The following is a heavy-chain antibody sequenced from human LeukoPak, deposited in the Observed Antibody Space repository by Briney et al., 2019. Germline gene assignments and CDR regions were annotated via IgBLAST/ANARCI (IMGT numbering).Heavy chain of an antibody. J-gene: IGHJ4*02. D-gene: IGHD6-19*01. CDR2: IYPGDSDT. CDR3: ARRDSSGWYYFDY. CDR1: GYNFTLYW. V-gene: IGHV5-51*01. Sequence: GESLQISCKASGYNFTLYWIGWVRPMPGKGLEWMGIIYPGDSDTRYSPSFQGQVTISAVKSISTAYLQWSSLKASDTAMYYCARRDSSGWYYFDYWGQGTLVTVSS.